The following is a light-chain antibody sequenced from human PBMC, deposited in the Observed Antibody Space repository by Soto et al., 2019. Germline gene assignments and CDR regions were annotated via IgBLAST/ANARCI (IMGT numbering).Light chain of an antibody. V-gene: IGKV4-1*01. CDR1: QSVLDTSNKANY. CDR3: QQFFRIPLT. CDR2: WGS. Sequence: EIVXXQSPDSLSLSLGERATFNCKSSQSVLDTSNKANYLAWYKQKPGQSPKLLIYWGSTRQSGVPHRFSGTGSGTDFTLTIASLQAEDVAVYYCQQFFRIPLTFGWGTKVEIK. J-gene: IGKJ4*01.